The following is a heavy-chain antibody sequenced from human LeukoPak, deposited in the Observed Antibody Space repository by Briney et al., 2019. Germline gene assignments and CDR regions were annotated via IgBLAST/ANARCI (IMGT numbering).Heavy chain of an antibody. J-gene: IGHJ5*02. CDR1: GGSISSGGYY. Sequence: SETLSLTCTVSGGSISSGGYYWSWIRQHPGKGLEWIGYIYNSGSTYYNPSLKSRVTISVDTSKNQFSLKLTSVTVADTAVYYCARAASRIGGRFDPWGQGTLVTVSS. D-gene: IGHD2-15*01. CDR2: IYNSGST. V-gene: IGHV4-31*03. CDR3: ARAASRIGGRFDP.